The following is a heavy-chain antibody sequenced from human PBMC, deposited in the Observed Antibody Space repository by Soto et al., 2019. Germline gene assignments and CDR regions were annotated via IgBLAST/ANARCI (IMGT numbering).Heavy chain of an antibody. CDR3: ARFWRLRSRFDP. Sequence: SETLSLTGAVSGGSISSSNWWSWVRQPPGKGREGIGEIYHSGSTNYNPSLKSRVTISVDKSKNQFSLKLSSVPAEDTAVYYCARFWRLRSRFDPWGQGTLVTVSS. CDR2: IYHSGST. D-gene: IGHD4-17*01. CDR1: GGSISSSNW. J-gene: IGHJ5*02. V-gene: IGHV4-4*02.